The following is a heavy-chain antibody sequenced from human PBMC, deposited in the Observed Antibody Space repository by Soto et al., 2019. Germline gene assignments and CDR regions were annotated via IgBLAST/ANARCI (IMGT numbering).Heavy chain of an antibody. CDR1: GDSISSGGYY. CDR2: IYDNGGA. D-gene: IGHD2-2*01. V-gene: IGHV4-31*02. J-gene: IGHJ4*02. Sequence: SETLSLTXTVSGDSISSGGYYWSWIRQHPGKGLEWIGYIYDNGGAYYSPSLKGRVVISQDRSKNQFSLELTSVTAADTAVYYCARGDYQYSIDYWGQGTLVTVSS. CDR3: ARGDYQYSIDY.